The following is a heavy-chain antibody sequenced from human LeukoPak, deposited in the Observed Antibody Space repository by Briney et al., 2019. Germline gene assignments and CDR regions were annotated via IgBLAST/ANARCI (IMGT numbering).Heavy chain of an antibody. CDR2: ISAYNGNT. V-gene: IGHV1-18*01. CDR1: GYTFTSYG. Sequence: ASVKVSCKASGYTFTSYGISWVRQAPGQGLEWMGWISAYNGNTNYAQKLQGRVTMTTDTSTSTAYMDLRSLRSDDTAVYYCATDQSSGELLPLTIWGQGTLVTVSS. CDR3: ATDQSSGELLPLTI. J-gene: IGHJ4*02. D-gene: IGHD3-10*01.